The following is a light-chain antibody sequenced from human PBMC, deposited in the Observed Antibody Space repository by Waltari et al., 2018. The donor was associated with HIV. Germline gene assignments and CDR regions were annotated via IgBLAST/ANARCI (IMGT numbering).Light chain of an antibody. CDR2: KDS. CDR3: QSGDSSTTS. V-gene: IGLV3-25*03. CDR1: ILSKQS. Sequence: SYELTQPPSVSVPPGQTARTTCSGDILSKQSANWYQQHPGQAPVQIIYKDSERPSGIPERFSGSSSGTTVTLTISGVQAEDEADYYCQSGDSSTTSVGGGTKLTVL. J-gene: IGLJ2*01.